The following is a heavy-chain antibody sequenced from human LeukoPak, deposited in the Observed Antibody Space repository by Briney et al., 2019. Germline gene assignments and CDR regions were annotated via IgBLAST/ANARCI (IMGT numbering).Heavy chain of an antibody. J-gene: IGHJ3*02. D-gene: IGHD2-21*01. CDR1: GDSVSSNSAA. Sequence: SQTLSLTGAISGDSVSSNSAAWNWIRQSPSRGLEWLGRTYYRSKWYNDYAVSVKSRITINPDTSKNQFSLQLDSVTPEDTAVYYCCHSLSGRTGAFDIWGRGTVVTVSS. V-gene: IGHV6-1*01. CDR2: TYYRSKWYN. CDR3: CHSLSGRTGAFDI.